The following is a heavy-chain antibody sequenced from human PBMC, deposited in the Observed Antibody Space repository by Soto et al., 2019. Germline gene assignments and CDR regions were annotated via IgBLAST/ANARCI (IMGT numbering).Heavy chain of an antibody. Sequence: QVQLQESGPGLVKPSQTLSLTCTVSGGSISSGGYYWSWIRQHPGKGLEWIGYIYYSGSTYYNPSLQSRVTISVDTSKNQFSLKLSSVTAADTAVYYCARGDYGDYSGWFGVYWGQGTLVTVSS. D-gene: IGHD4-17*01. CDR1: GGSISSGGYY. J-gene: IGHJ4*02. CDR3: ARGDYGDYSGWFGVY. CDR2: IYYSGST. V-gene: IGHV4-31*03.